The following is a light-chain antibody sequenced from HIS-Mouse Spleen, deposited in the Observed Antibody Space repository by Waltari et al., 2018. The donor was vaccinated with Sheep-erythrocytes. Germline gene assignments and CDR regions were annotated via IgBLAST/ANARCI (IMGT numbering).Light chain of an antibody. Sequence: SYELTQPPSVSVSPGQTARITCSGDALPKQSAYWYQQKPGQAPVLVIYKASERPSGIPERFSGSSSGTTVTLTISGVQAEDEADYYCQSADSSGTYPVFGGGTKLTVL. CDR1: ALPKQS. V-gene: IGLV3-25*03. J-gene: IGLJ2*01. CDR3: QSADSSGTYPV. CDR2: KAS.